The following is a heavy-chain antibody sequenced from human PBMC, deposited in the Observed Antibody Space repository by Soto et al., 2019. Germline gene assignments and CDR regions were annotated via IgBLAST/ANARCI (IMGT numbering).Heavy chain of an antibody. CDR3: ARPGSISWYYFDY. Sequence: QVQLQESGPGLVKPSQTLSLTCTVSGGSISSGGYYWSWIRQHPGKGLEWIVYIYYSGSTYYNPSLKSRVTISVDTSKNQFSLKLSSVTAADTAVYYCARPGSISWYYFDYWGQGTLVTVSS. V-gene: IGHV4-31*03. CDR1: GGSISSGGYY. J-gene: IGHJ4*02. CDR2: IYYSGST. D-gene: IGHD6-13*01.